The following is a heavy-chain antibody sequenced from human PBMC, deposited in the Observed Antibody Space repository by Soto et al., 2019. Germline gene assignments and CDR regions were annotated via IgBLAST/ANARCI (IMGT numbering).Heavy chain of an antibody. Sequence: TLSLTCAVSGDPISSSKWWTWVRQTPGKGLEWIGKIDQNGITNYNPSLESRVTILKDNSKNQLSLKLTSVTAVDSAVYYCARLNRDYYYYGMDVGGQGATVTVS. CDR2: IDQNGIT. V-gene: IGHV4-4*02. J-gene: IGHJ6*02. CDR3: ARLNRDYYYYGMDV. CDR1: GDPISSSKW.